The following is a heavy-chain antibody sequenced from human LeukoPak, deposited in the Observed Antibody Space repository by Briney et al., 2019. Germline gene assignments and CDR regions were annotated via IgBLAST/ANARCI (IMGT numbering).Heavy chain of an antibody. CDR2: TSRDGNSK. V-gene: IGHV3-30-3*02. D-gene: IGHD3-22*01. J-gene: IGHJ6*02. CDR1: GFTFNRYA. Sequence: PGGSLRLSCAASGFTFNRYAMHWVRQAPGKGLEWVAFTSRDGNSKYYGDSVKGRFTISRDNPKNMLYLQMNSLRPEDTAVYYCAKSIVVVIIYYFSMDVWGQGTTVTVSS. CDR3: AKSIVVVIIYYFSMDV.